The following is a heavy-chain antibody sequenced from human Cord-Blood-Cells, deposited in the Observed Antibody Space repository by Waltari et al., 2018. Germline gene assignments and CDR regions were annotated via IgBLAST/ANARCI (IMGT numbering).Heavy chain of an antibody. CDR1: SLSNARMG. Sequence: SLSNARMGVSWIRQPPGKALEWLAHIFSNDEKSYSTSLKSRLTISKDTSKSQVVLTMTNMDPVDTATYYCARTPVYSSGWYYFDYWGQGTLVTVSS. J-gene: IGHJ4*02. D-gene: IGHD6-19*01. CDR3: ARTPVYSSGWYYFDY. V-gene: IGHV2-26*01. CDR2: IFSNDEK.